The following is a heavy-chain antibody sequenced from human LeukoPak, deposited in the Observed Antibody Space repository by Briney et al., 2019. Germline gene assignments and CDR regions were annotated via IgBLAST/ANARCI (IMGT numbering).Heavy chain of an antibody. Sequence: PSETLSLTCTVSGDSITTSSNYWGWLRQVPGKGLEWIGSVYGSGSSYYNPSLNTRVSISVDTSKNQFTLNLTSVTAADTAVYYCARRGTSGWAYYFDFWGQGSLLTVSS. CDR3: ARRGTSGWAYYFDF. CDR2: VYGSGSS. D-gene: IGHD6-19*01. V-gene: IGHV4-39*01. CDR1: GDSITTSSNY. J-gene: IGHJ4*02.